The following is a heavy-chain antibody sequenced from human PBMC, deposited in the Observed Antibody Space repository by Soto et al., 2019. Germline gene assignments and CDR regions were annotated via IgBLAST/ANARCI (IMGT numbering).Heavy chain of an antibody. Sequence: SETLSLTCTVSGGSMSSYYWTWIRQPAGKGLEWIGRVYSSGGTHYSPSLKSRVIISLDTSKNQFSLRLLSVTDADTAVYFCARGQRFSDWFDPWGQGTLVTVSS. CDR2: VYSSGGT. D-gene: IGHD3-3*01. V-gene: IGHV4-4*07. CDR1: GGSMSSYY. J-gene: IGHJ5*02. CDR3: ARGQRFSDWFDP.